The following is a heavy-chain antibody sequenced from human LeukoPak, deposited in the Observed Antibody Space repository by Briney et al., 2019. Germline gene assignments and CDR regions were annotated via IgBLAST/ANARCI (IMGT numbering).Heavy chain of an antibody. V-gene: IGHV3-23*01. J-gene: IGHJ4*02. CDR3: ARGGEIVGTGGGDFDY. Sequence: PGGSLRLSCAASGFTFSSYAMSWVRQAPGKGLEWVSAISGSGGSTYYADSVKGRFTISRDNSKNTLYLQMNSLRAEDTAVYYCARGGEIVGTGGGDFDYWGQGTLVTVSS. CDR2: ISGSGGST. D-gene: IGHD5-12*01. CDR1: GFTFSSYA.